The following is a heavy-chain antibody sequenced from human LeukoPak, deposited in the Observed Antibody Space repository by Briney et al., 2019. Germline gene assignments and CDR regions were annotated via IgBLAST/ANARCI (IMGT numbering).Heavy chain of an antibody. Sequence: ASVKVACKGYGYSFTSYWIGWVRQMPGKGLEWMGIIYPGDSDTRYSPSFQGQVTISADKSVSTAYLQWSSLKGSDTAMYYCARRGSGWYVDYWGQGTLVTVSS. J-gene: IGHJ4*02. D-gene: IGHD6-19*01. CDR1: GYSFTSYW. CDR2: IYPGDSDT. V-gene: IGHV5-51*01. CDR3: ARRGSGWYVDY.